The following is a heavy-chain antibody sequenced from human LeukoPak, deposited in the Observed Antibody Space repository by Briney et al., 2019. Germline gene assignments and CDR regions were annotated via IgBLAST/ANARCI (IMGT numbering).Heavy chain of an antibody. Sequence: ASVKVSCKASGGTFSSYAISWVRQAPGQGLEWMGGIIPIFGTANYAQKFQGRVTITADESTSTAYMELSSLRSEDTAVYYCARTNDFPRRFHYYGMDVWGQGTTVTVSS. D-gene: IGHD3-3*01. J-gene: IGHJ6*02. CDR1: GGTFSSYA. V-gene: IGHV1-69*13. CDR3: ARTNDFPRRFHYYGMDV. CDR2: IIPIFGTA.